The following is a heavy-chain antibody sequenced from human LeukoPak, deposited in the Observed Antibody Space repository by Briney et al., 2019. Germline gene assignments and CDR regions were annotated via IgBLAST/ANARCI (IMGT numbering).Heavy chain of an antibody. CDR2: IIPIFGTA. CDR3: AREPGGGDYGYLGY. CDR1: GGTFSSYA. J-gene: IGHJ4*02. Sequence: ASVKVSCKASGGTFSSYAISWVQQAPGQGLEWMGRIIPIFGTANYAQKFQGRVTITTDESTSTAYMELSSLRSEDTAVYYCAREPGGGDYGYLGYWGQGTLVTVSS. V-gene: IGHV1-69*05. D-gene: IGHD3-16*01.